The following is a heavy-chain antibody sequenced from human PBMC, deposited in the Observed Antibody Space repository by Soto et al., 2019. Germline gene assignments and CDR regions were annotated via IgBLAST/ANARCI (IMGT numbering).Heavy chain of an antibody. J-gene: IGHJ4*02. CDR1: GGSISSYY. V-gene: IGHV4-59*01. CDR3: ASSPIVTGTTEGTFDY. Sequence: QVQLQESGPGLVKPSETLSLTCTVSGGSISSYYWSWIRQPPGKGLAWIGYIYYSGSTNYNPSLKSRVTISVDTSKNQFSLKLSSVTAADTAVYYCASSPIVTGTTEGTFDYWGQGTLVTVSS. D-gene: IGHD1-7*01. CDR2: IYYSGST.